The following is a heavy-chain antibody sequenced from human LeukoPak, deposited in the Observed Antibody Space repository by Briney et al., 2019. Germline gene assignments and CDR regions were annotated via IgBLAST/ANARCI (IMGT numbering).Heavy chain of an antibody. Sequence: SETLSLTCTVSGGSISSGGYYWSWIRQHPGKGLEWIGYIYYSGSTYYNPSLKSRVTISVDTFKNQFSLKLSSVTAADTAVYYCARSTSATYYYDSGWDYWGQGTLVTVSS. V-gene: IGHV4-31*03. CDR3: ARSTSATYYYDSGWDY. CDR2: IYYSGST. D-gene: IGHD3-22*01. CDR1: GGSISSGGYY. J-gene: IGHJ4*02.